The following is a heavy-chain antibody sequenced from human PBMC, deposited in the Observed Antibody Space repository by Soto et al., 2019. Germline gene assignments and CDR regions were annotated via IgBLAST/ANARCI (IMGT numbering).Heavy chain of an antibody. CDR2: IYYSGST. J-gene: IGHJ6*03. Sequence: SETLSLTCTVSGGSISSYYWSWIRQPPGKGLEWIGYIYYSGSTNYNPSLKSRVTISVDTSKNQFSLKLSSVTAADTAVYYCASGNIVVVPAAISYYYYMDVWGKGTTVTVSS. D-gene: IGHD2-2*01. V-gene: IGHV4-59*01. CDR1: GGSISSYY. CDR3: ASGNIVVVPAAISYYYYMDV.